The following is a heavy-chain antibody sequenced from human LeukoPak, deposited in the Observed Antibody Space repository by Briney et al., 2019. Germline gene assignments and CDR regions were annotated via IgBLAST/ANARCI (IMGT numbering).Heavy chain of an antibody. D-gene: IGHD1-26*01. CDR2: IGSDGSST. CDR1: GFAFKNYG. Sequence: GGSLRLSCAASGFAFKNYGMHWVRQARGKGLVWVSRIGSDGSSTNYADSVKGRFTISRDNAKNSLYLQMNSLRAEDTAVYYCARRRDSGSLQHFDYWGQGTLVTVSS. CDR3: ARRRDSGSLQHFDY. J-gene: IGHJ4*02. V-gene: IGHV3-74*01.